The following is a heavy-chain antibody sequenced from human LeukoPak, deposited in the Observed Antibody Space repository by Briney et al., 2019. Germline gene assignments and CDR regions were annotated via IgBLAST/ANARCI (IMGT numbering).Heavy chain of an antibody. CDR3: RVCGGDCSLIDT. Sequence: GGSLRLSCAASGFTFSSYAMSWVRQAPGKGLECVSYISRDSSTTYAASVKGRFTTSRDNSGNTLYLQMNNLKTEDTAVYYCRVCGGDCSLIDTWGQGTLVTVSS. CDR2: ISRDSST. V-gene: IGHV3-23*05. J-gene: IGHJ5*02. CDR1: GFTFSSYA. D-gene: IGHD2-21*02.